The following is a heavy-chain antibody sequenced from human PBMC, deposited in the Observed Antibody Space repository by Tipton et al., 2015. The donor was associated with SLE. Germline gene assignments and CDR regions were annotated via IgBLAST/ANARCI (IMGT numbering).Heavy chain of an antibody. CDR1: GFTFSSYA. CDR2: IDTSGVYT. Sequence: SLRLSCTVSGFTFSSYAMRWVRQAPGKGVEWVSGIDTSGVYTYYPDSMKGRFTMSRDNSRNTVYLQMNSLRAEDTAVYYCAKGLRTGSDYIRRDAFHMWGQGTLVTVSS. CDR3: AKGLRTGSDYIRRDAFHM. V-gene: IGHV3-23*01. D-gene: IGHD6-25*01. J-gene: IGHJ3*02.